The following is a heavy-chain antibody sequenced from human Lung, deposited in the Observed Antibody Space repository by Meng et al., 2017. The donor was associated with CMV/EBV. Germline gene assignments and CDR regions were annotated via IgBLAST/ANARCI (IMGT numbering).Heavy chain of an antibody. D-gene: IGHD1-1*01. CDR3: ARNGQKTGTPSNY. CDR1: GFTFSNYE. CDR2: ISTSGSTM. Sequence: GGSXRLSCAASGFTFSNYEMNWVRQAPGQGLERVSYISTSGSTMYYADSVKGRFTVSRDNAKNSLYLQMNSLRAEDTAVYYCARNGQKTGTPSNYWGQGTLVTVSS. V-gene: IGHV3-48*03. J-gene: IGHJ4*02.